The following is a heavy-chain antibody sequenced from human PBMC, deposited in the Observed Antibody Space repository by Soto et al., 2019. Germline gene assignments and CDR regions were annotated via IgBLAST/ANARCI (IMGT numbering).Heavy chain of an antibody. V-gene: IGHV1-18*04. CDR3: ARHRFNYYDDTVYYYFDY. CDR2: ISGHNGNT. J-gene: IGHJ4*02. D-gene: IGHD3-22*01. CDR1: CYCFTSYG. Sequence: SSVKVSCKDSCYCFTSYGISWVRQAPGQGPEWMGWISGHNGNTNHPQSLQGRVTMTTDTSRNTAYMELRSLRSDDTAVYYCARHRFNYYDDTVYYYFDYWGQGTLVTVSS.